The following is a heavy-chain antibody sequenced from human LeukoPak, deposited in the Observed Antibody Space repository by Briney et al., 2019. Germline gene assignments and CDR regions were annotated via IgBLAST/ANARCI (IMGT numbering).Heavy chain of an antibody. J-gene: IGHJ3*02. CDR1: GYTFTSYY. D-gene: IGHD2-8*01. CDR3: ARECCTNGVWHYGDRGVFDI. Sequence: ASVKVSCKASGYTFTSYYMHWVRQAPGQGLEWMGIINPSGGSTSYAQKFQARVTMTRDMSTSTVYMELSSLRSEDTAVYYCARECCTNGVWHYGDRGVFDIWGQGTMVTVSS. V-gene: IGHV1-46*01. CDR2: INPSGGST.